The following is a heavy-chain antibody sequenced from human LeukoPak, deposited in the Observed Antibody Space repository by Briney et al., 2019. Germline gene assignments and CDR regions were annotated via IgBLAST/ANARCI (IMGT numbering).Heavy chain of an antibody. CDR2: IYYSGST. V-gene: IGHV4-59*01. Sequence: SETLSLTCTVSGGPISSYYWSWIRQPPGKGLEWIGYIYYSGSTNYNPSLKSRVTISVDTSKNQFSLKLSSVTAADTAVYYCARDAASIAVAGYDAFDIWGQGTMVTVSS. D-gene: IGHD6-19*01. J-gene: IGHJ3*02. CDR1: GGPISSYY. CDR3: ARDAASIAVAGYDAFDI.